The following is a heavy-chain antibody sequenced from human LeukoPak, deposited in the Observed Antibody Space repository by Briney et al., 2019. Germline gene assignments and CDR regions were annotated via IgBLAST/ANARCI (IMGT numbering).Heavy chain of an antibody. Sequence: PSETLSLTCAVSGGSISSSNWWSWVRQPPGKGLEWIGEIYHSGSTNYNPSLKSRVTISVDTSKNQFSLKLSSVTAADTAVYYCARHLRFRMVRGVHFDYWGQGTLATVSS. J-gene: IGHJ4*02. CDR1: GGSISSSNW. CDR2: IYHSGST. V-gene: IGHV4-4*02. D-gene: IGHD3-10*01. CDR3: ARHLRFRMVRGVHFDY.